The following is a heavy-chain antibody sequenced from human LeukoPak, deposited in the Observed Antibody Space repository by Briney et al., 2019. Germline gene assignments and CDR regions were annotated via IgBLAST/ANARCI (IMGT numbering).Heavy chain of an antibody. D-gene: IGHD3-3*01. V-gene: IGHV1-2*02. J-gene: IGHJ4*02. CDR1: GYTFTSYG. CDR2: INPNSGGT. Sequence: ASGKVSCKASGYTFTSYGISWVRQAPGQGLEWMGWINPNSGGTNYAQKFQGRVTMTRGTSISTAYMELSRLRSDDTAVYYCARDLVLRFLEWLLHYYFDYWGQGTLVTVSS. CDR3: ARDLVLRFLEWLLHYYFDY.